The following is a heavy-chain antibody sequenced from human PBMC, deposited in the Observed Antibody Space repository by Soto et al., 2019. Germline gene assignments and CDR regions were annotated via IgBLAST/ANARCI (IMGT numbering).Heavy chain of an antibody. D-gene: IGHD3-22*01. Sequence: GGALGLSCGAAGFAFSSDSMNWVRQAPGKGLEWISHISASSRTLFYADSVKGRFTISRDNAKNSLYLQMNSLRAEDTAVYYCARSYYDSSASYASYGMDVWGQGTTVTVSS. CDR3: ARSYYDSSASYASYGMDV. CDR1: GFAFSSDS. V-gene: IGHV3-48*01. J-gene: IGHJ6*02. CDR2: ISASSRTL.